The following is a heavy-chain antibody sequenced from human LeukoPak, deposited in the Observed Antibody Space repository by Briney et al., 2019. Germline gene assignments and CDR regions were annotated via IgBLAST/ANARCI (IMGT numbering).Heavy chain of an antibody. J-gene: IGHJ6*02. CDR1: GYTLTELS. Sequence: ASVKVSCTVSGYTLTELSMHWVQQAPGKGLEWMGGFDPEDGETIYAQKFQGRVTMTEDTSTDTAYMELSSLRSEDTAVYYCATDTISFWSGSSYYYYGMDVWGQGTTVTVSS. CDR2: FDPEDGET. CDR3: ATDTISFWSGSSYYYYGMDV. D-gene: IGHD3-3*01. V-gene: IGHV1-24*01.